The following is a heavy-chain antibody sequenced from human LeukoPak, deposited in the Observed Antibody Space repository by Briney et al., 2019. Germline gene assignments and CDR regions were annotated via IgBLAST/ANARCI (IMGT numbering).Heavy chain of an antibody. CDR3: AELQQDTTMALAGY. D-gene: IGHD5-18*01. CDR1: GFTFSSYA. CDR2: ISSSSSYI. J-gene: IGHJ4*02. Sequence: PGGSLRLSCAASGFTFSSYAMSWVRQAPGKGLEWVSTISSSSSYIDYADSVKGRFTISRDNAKNSLYLQMNSLRAEDTAVYYCAELQQDTTMALAGYWGQGTLVTVSS. V-gene: IGHV3-21*01.